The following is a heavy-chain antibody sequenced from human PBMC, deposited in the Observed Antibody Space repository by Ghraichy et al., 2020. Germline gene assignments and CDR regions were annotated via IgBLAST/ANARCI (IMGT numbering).Heavy chain of an antibody. J-gene: IGHJ4*02. CDR2: IHSDSSSP. CDR1: GFTFSDYH. V-gene: IGHV3-11*03. D-gene: IGHD5-24*01. Sequence: GESLNISCAGSGFTFSDYHMSWIRQAPGKGLEWVAYIHSDSSSPNYADSVRGRFTVSRDNAKNSLYLQMNSLRAEDTAVYYCASTGRDGYGPLENWGQVTLVTVS. CDR3: ASTGRDGYGPLEN.